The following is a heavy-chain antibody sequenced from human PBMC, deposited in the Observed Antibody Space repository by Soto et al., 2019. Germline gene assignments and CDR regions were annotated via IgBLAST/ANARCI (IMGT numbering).Heavy chain of an antibody. Sequence: EVQLVETGGGLIQPGGSLRLSCAASGFSVSSKYMSWVRQAPGKGLEWVSVIFSNGGTYYADSVKGRFTISRDNSKNTLDLQMNSLRADDTAVYYCARDAPDGSGPFDYWGQGTLVTVSS. CDR3: ARDAPDGSGPFDY. CDR1: GFSVSSKY. D-gene: IGHD3-22*01. CDR2: IFSNGGT. J-gene: IGHJ4*02. V-gene: IGHV3-53*02.